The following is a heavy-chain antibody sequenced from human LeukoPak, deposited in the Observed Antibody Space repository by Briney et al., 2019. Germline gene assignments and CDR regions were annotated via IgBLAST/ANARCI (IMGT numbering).Heavy chain of an antibody. J-gene: IGHJ4*02. CDR2: ISGSGGST. CDR1: GFTFSSYS. Sequence: GGSLRLSCAASGFTFSSYSMNWVRQAPGKGLEWVSAISGSGGSTYYADSVKGRFTISRDNSKNTLYLQMNSLRAEDTAVYSCAKVQRGSGYNMDFDFWGQGTLVTVSS. V-gene: IGHV3-23*01. D-gene: IGHD3-22*01. CDR3: AKVQRGSGYNMDFDF.